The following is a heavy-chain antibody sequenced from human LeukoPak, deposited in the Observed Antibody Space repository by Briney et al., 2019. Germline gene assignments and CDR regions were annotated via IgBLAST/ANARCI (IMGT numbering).Heavy chain of an antibody. J-gene: IGHJ4*02. D-gene: IGHD1-26*01. CDR2: IIPIFGTA. CDR3: ARTSEVGASFDS. CDR1: GGTFSSYA. V-gene: IGHV1-69*13. Sequence: ASVKVSCKASGGTFSSYAISWVRQPPGQGLEWMGGIIPIFGTANYAQKFQGRVTITADESTSTAYMELRSLRSDDTAVYYCARTSEVGASFDSWGQGTLVTVSS.